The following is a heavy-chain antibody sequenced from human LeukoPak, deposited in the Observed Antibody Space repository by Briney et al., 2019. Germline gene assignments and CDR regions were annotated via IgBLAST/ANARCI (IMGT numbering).Heavy chain of an antibody. D-gene: IGHD2-2*01. Sequence: GGSLRLSCAASGFTFSDYYMSWIRQAPGKGLEWVSYISSSGSTIYYADSVKGRFTISRDNAKNSLYLQMNSLRTEDTAVYYCAVLVVPAAPFDYWGQGTLVTGSS. CDR3: AVLVVPAAPFDY. CDR1: GFTFSDYY. V-gene: IGHV3-11*01. CDR2: ISSSGSTI. J-gene: IGHJ4*02.